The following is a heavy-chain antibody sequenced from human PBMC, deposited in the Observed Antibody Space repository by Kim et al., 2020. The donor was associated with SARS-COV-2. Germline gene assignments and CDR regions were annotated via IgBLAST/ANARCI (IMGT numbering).Heavy chain of an antibody. J-gene: IGHJ4*02. V-gene: IGHV4-4*07. D-gene: IGHD2-15*01. CDR2: T. Sequence: TTSNPHLKSRVTMSVATSTTQFSLKLSSVTAADTAVYYCARDEGWFSFDYWGQGTLVTVSS. CDR3: ARDEGWFSFDY.